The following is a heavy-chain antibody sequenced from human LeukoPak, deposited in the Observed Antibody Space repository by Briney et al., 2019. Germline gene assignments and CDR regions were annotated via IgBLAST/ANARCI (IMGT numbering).Heavy chain of an antibody. D-gene: IGHD3-16*01. J-gene: IGHJ4*02. CDR3: ARDLIHSAAGDFDF. Sequence: PWGTLTLICTVSGGSISSYYWSWIRQPAGKGPEWIGRIYTTGSTNYNPSLKSRVTMSVDTSKNQFSLRLSSVTAADTAVYYCARDLIHSAAGDFDFWGQGTLVTVSS. V-gene: IGHV4-4*07. CDR1: GGSISSYY. CDR2: IYTTGST.